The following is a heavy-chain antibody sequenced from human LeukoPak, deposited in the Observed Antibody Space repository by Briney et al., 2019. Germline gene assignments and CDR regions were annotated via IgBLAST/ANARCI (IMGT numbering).Heavy chain of an antibody. CDR2: FDPEDGET. D-gene: IGHD3-3*01. CDR3: ATKARYDFWSGQPFDY. Sequence: ASVKVSCKVSGYTLTELSMHWVRQAPGKGLEWMGGFDPEDGETIYAQKFQGRLTMTEDTSTDTAYMELSSLRSEDTAVYYCATKARYDFWSGQPFDYWGQGTLVTVSS. J-gene: IGHJ4*02. V-gene: IGHV1-24*01. CDR1: GYTLTELS.